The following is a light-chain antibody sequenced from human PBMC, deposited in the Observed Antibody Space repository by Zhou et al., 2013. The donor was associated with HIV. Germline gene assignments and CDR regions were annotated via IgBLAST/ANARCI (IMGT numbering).Light chain of an antibody. J-gene: IGKJ4*01. CDR3: QQVYSYPLT. V-gene: IGKV1-9*01. CDR2: AAS. CDR1: QGISTS. Sequence: DIQMTQSPSTLSASVGDRVTITCRASQGISTSLAWYQQKPGIAPKLLIYAASSLHGGVPSRFNGSGSGTEFTLTISSLRPEDFATYSCQQVYSYPLTFGGGTKVEIK.